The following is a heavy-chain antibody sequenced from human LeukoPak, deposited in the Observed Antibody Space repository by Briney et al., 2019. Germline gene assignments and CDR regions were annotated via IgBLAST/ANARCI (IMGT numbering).Heavy chain of an antibody. V-gene: IGHV1-2*02. D-gene: IGHD1-26*01. J-gene: IGHJ6*03. CDR2: INPNSGGT. Sequence: ASVKVSCKASGYTFTGYYMHWVRQAPGQGLEWMGWINPNSGGTNYAQKFQGRVTMTRDTSISTAYMELSRLRSDDTAVYYCAGSYWLYYYMDVWGKGTTVTVSS. CDR3: AGSYWLYYYMDV. CDR1: GYTFTGYY.